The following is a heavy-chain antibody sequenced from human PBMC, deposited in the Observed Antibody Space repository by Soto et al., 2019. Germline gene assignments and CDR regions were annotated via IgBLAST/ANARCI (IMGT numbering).Heavy chain of an antibody. J-gene: IGHJ4*02. CDR3: AREWNYGVFDY. CDR2: VFSSVSA. CDR1: GVSVRSYT. V-gene: IGHV4-4*07. Sequence: SETLSLTCIVSGVSVRSYTWSWARQPANKGLEWIGRVFSSVSATYNPSLKSRVSISMDRSKNQFSLKLSSVTAADTAVYYCAREWNYGVFDYWGQGTLVTVSS. D-gene: IGHD1-7*01.